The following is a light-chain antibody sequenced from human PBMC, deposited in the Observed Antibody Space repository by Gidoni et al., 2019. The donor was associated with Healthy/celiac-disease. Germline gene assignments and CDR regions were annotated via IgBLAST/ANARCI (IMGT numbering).Light chain of an antibody. Sequence: QSVLTQPPSVSAAPGLKVTISCSGSSSNIGNNFVSWYQRLPGTAPKLLIYDNNKRPSGIPDRFSGSKSGTSATLGITGLQTGDEADYYCGTWDSSLSAVVFGGGTKLTVL. CDR1: SSNIGNNF. CDR3: GTWDSSLSAVV. J-gene: IGLJ2*01. V-gene: IGLV1-51*01. CDR2: DNN.